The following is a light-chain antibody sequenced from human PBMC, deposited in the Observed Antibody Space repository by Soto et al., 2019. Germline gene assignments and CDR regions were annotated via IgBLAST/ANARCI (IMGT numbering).Light chain of an antibody. CDR3: QQYNNYPRT. CDR2: DAY. J-gene: IGKJ1*01. Sequence: PGERATLSCRASQSFRGLLAWYQQKPGQAPRLLIYDAYSLATGIPSRFSGSGSGTEFTLTICSLQSDDFAPYYCQQYNNYPRTFGQGTNVDVK. CDR1: QSFRGL. V-gene: IGKV3D-15*01.